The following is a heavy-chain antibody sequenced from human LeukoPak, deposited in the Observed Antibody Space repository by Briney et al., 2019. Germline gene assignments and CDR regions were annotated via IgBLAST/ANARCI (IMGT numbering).Heavy chain of an antibody. J-gene: IGHJ4*02. Sequence: GRSLRLSCAASGFTFSDYGMHWVRQAPGKGLEWVSLISHDGSNKYYGDSVKGRFTISRDNSKNTLYLQMNSLRAEDTAVYYCCLSLDYWGQGTLVTVSS. D-gene: IGHD3-3*02. V-gene: IGHV3-33*08. CDR3: CLSLDY. CDR1: GFTFSDYG. CDR2: ISHDGSNK.